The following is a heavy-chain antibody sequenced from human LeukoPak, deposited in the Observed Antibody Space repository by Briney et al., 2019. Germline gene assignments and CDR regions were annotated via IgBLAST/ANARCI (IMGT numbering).Heavy chain of an antibody. CDR1: GFTFSNYG. CDR2: IWYDGSNK. CDR3: ASALDYYDSRDLDY. Sequence: PGGSLRLSCAASGFTFSNYGMHWVRQAPGKGLEWVAVIWYDGSNKYYADSVKGRFTISRDNSKNTLYLQMNSLRAEDTAVYYCASALDYYDSRDLDYWGQGTRVTVSS. J-gene: IGHJ4*02. V-gene: IGHV3-33*01. D-gene: IGHD3-22*01.